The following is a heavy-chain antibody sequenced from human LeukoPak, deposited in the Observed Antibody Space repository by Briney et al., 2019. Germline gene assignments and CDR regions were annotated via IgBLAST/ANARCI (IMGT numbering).Heavy chain of an antibody. V-gene: IGHV5-51*01. J-gene: IGHJ4*02. CDR3: ARLFRIVGAQEGRYYFDY. Sequence: GESLKISCKGSGYSFTSYWIGWVRQMPGKGLEWVGIIYPGESDTRYSPSFQGQVTISADKSISTAYLQWSSLKASDTAMYYCARLFRIVGAQEGRYYFDYWGQGTLVTVSS. CDR2: IYPGESDT. D-gene: IGHD1-26*01. CDR1: GYSFTSYW.